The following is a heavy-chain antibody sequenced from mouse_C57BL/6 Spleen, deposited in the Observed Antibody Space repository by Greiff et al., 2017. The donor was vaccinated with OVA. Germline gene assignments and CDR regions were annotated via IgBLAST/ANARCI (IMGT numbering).Heavy chain of an antibody. Sequence: VKLQQPGAELVKPGASVKMSCKASGYTFTSYWITWVKQRPGQGLEWIGDIYPGSGSTNYNEKFKSKATLTVDTSSSAAYMQLSSLTSEDSAVYYCARSRYYYGSSEYFDVWGTGATVTVSS. D-gene: IGHD1-1*01. J-gene: IGHJ1*03. CDR1: GYTFTSYW. V-gene: IGHV1-55*01. CDR2: IYPGSGST. CDR3: ARSRYYYGSSEYFDV.